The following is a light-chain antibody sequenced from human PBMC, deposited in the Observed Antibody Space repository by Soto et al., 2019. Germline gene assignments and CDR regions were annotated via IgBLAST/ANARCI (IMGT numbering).Light chain of an antibody. Sequence: EIVLTQSPGTLSLSPGERATLSCRASQSVSSTYLAGYQQKPGQAPRLLIYGASSRPTGIPDRFSGSGSGTDFTLTISRLEPEDFAVYYWQQYGSSPLFTFSPGTKVDIK. J-gene: IGKJ3*01. V-gene: IGKV3-20*01. CDR1: QSVSSTY. CDR3: QQYGSSPLFT. CDR2: GAS.